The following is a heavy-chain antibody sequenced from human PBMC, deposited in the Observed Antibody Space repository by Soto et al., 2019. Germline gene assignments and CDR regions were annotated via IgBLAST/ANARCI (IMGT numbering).Heavy chain of an antibody. D-gene: IGHD3-3*01. V-gene: IGHV3-30-3*01. CDR3: ARDFYDFWSGYDEVNGFDP. CDR2: ISYDGSNK. CDR1: GFTFSSYA. J-gene: IGHJ5*02. Sequence: QVQLVESGGGVVQPGRSLRLSCAASGFTFSSYAMHWVRQAPGKGLEWVAVISYDGSNKYYADSVKGRFTISRDNSKNTLYLQMNSLRAEDTAVYYCARDFYDFWSGYDEVNGFDPWGQGTLVTVSS.